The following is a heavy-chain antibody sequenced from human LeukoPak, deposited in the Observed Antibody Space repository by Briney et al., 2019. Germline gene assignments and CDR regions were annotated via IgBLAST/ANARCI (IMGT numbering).Heavy chain of an antibody. J-gene: IGHJ4*02. CDR1: GFTFSSYG. V-gene: IGHV3-30*02. CDR3: AKLWFGELLYSH. D-gene: IGHD3-10*01. CDR2: IRYDGSNK. Sequence: GGSLRLSCAASGFTFSSYGMHWVRQAPGKGLEWVAFIRYDGSNKYYADSVKGRFTISRDNSKNTLYLQMNSLRAEDTAVFYCAKLWFGELLYSHWGQGTLVTVSS.